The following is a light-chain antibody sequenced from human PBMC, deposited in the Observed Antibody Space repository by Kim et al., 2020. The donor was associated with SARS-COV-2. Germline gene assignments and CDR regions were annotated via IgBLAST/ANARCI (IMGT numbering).Light chain of an antibody. CDR3: QQSYTMPYT. CDR2: AAS. V-gene: IGKV1-39*01. CDR1: QTISTY. J-gene: IGKJ2*01. Sequence: DIQMTQSPSSLSASVGDRVTIACRASQTISTYINWYQEKPGEATQLLIYAASFLQGGVPSTFSGSGSGTDFTLTITSLQPEDFATYYCQQSYTMPYTCGQGTKLEI.